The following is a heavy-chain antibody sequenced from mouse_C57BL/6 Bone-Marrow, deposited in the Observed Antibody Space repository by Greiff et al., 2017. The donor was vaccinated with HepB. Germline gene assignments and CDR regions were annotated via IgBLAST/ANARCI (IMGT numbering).Heavy chain of an antibody. CDR3: ARAYDYDSFDY. CDR2: IHPNSGST. V-gene: IGHV1-64*01. D-gene: IGHD2-4*01. Sequence: QVQLQQSGAELVKPGASVKLSCKASGYTFTSYWMHWVKQRPGQGLEWIGMIHPNSGSTNYNEKFKSKATLTVDKSSSTAYMQLSSLTSEDSAVYYCARAYDYDSFDYWGQGTTLTVSS. J-gene: IGHJ2*01. CDR1: GYTFTSYW.